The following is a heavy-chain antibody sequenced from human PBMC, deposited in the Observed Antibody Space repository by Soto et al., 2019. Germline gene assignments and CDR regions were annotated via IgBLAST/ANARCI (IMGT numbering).Heavy chain of an antibody. CDR2: IYTAGGT. V-gene: IGHV3-53*01. CDR3: ARALPVAKGGFDP. Sequence: GGSLRLSCAASGFTVSNTYMTWVRQPPGKGLECVSVIYTAGGTNYADSVKGRFIISRDNSKNTLYLQMNSLRAEDTAVYYCARALPVAKGGFDPWGQGTLVTVYS. CDR1: GFTVSNTY. D-gene: IGHD2-2*01. J-gene: IGHJ5*02.